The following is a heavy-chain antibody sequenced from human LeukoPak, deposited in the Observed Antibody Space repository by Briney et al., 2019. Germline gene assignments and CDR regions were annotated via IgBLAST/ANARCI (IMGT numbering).Heavy chain of an antibody. V-gene: IGHV4-39*01. D-gene: IGHD3-9*01. Sequence: PSETLSLTCTVSGGSISSSSYYWGWIRQPPGKGLEWIGSIYYSGSTYYNPSLKSRVTISVDTSKNQFSLKLSSVTAADTAVDYCARHRKYYDILTGYYEGAFDIWGQGTMVTVSS. CDR1: GGSISSSSYY. CDR3: ARHRKYYDILTGYYEGAFDI. J-gene: IGHJ3*02. CDR2: IYYSGST.